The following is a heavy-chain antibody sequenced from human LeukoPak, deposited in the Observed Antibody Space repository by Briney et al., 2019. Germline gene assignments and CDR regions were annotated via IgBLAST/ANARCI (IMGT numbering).Heavy chain of an antibody. CDR3: ARGGIAAAGTYFDY. CDR2: IWYDGSNK. J-gene: IGHJ4*02. Sequence: PGGSLRLSCAASGFIVSSNYMSWVCQAPGKGLEWVAVIWYDGSNKYYADSVKGRFTISRDNSKNTLYLQMNSLRAEDTAVYYCARGGIAAAGTYFDYWGQGTLVTVSS. V-gene: IGHV3-33*08. D-gene: IGHD6-13*01. CDR1: GFIVSSNY.